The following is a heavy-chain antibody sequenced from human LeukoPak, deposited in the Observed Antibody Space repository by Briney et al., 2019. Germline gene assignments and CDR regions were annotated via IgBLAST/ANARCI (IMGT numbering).Heavy chain of an antibody. CDR1: GFTFSSYE. V-gene: IGHV3-48*03. Sequence: GGSLRLSCAASGFTFSSYEMNWVRQAPGKGLELVSYISSNSGSTIYYADSVKGRFTISRDNAKNSLYLQMNSLRAEDTAVYYCARRYCSSTRCLLDYWGQGTLVTVSS. CDR3: ARRYCSSTRCLLDY. CDR2: ISSNSGSTI. J-gene: IGHJ4*02. D-gene: IGHD2-2*01.